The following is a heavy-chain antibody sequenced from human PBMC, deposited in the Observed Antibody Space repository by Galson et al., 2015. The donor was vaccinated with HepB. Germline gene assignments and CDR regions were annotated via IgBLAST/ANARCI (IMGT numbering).Heavy chain of an antibody. J-gene: IGHJ4*02. CDR2: VYYSGNT. Sequence: TLSLTCTVSGGSISSSYWSWIRQPPGKGLEWIGYVYYSGNTNYNPSLKSRVTISGDTSKNQFSLKLSSVTAADTAVYFCARFFVNWNYALYYFDYWGQGTLVTVSS. CDR1: GGSISSSY. CDR3: ARFFVNWNYALYYFDY. D-gene: IGHD1-7*01. V-gene: IGHV4-59*01.